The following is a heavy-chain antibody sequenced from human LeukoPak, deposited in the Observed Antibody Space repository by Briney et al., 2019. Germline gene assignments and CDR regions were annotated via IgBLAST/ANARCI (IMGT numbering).Heavy chain of an antibody. CDR3: ASSGGNWNYVFDP. CDR1: GDSVSSNSAA. D-gene: IGHD1-7*01. Sequence: SQTLSLTCAISGDSVSSNSAAWNWIRQSPSRGLEWLGRTYYRSKWYNDYAVSVKSRITINPDTSKNQFSLQLNSVTPEDTAVHYRASSGGNWNYVFDPWGQGTLVTVSP. CDR2: TYYRSKWYN. V-gene: IGHV6-1*01. J-gene: IGHJ5*02.